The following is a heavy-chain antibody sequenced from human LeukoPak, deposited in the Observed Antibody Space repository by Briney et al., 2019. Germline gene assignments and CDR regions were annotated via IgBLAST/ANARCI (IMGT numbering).Heavy chain of an antibody. J-gene: IGHJ6*03. CDR2: IYYSGST. CDR3: ARVVGPYYYYYYMDV. V-gene: IGHV4-39*07. CDR1: GGSISSSSYY. D-gene: IGHD2-15*01. Sequence: SEPLSLTCTVSGGSISSSSYYWGWIRQPPGKGLEWIGSIYYSGSTYYNPSLKSRVTISVDTSKNQFSLKLSSVTAADTAVYYCARVVGPYYYYYYMDVWGKGTTVTVSS.